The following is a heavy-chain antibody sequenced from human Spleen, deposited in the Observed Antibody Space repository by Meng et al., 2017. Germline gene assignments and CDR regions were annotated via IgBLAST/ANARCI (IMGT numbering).Heavy chain of an antibody. CDR2: VSSSTT. J-gene: IGHJ4*02. Sequence: EVQLVESGGGVVQPGRSLRLSCVASGFTFSSYGMSGVRQAPGKGLEWVSSVSSSTTYADSVKGRFTISSNNVKNSLYLQRNSLRTEETAIYYCARGRVVVAAAPSDSWGQGTLVTVSS. D-gene: IGHD2-15*01. CDR1: GFTFSSYG. CDR3: ARGRVVVAAAPSDS. V-gene: IGHV3-21*01.